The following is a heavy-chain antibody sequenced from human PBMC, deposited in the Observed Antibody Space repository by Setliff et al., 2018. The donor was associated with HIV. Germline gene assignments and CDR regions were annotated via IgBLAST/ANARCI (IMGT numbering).Heavy chain of an antibody. Sequence: SETLSLTCTVSTASISTYYWTWIRQPPGKGLEWIGHISATGSTKYNPSLEGRVTISVYTSQNQFSLRLSSVTAADTAVYYCARNNPVLSQTFGADGLDVWGQGTTVTVSS. D-gene: IGHD3-3*01. V-gene: IGHV4-4*09. CDR1: TASISTYY. J-gene: IGHJ6*02. CDR3: ARNNPVLSQTFGADGLDV. CDR2: ISATGST.